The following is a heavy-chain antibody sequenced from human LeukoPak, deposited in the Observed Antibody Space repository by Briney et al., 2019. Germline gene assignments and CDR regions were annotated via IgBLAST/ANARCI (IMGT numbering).Heavy chain of an antibody. CDR3: ARVHYNTAMVDIDY. CDR2: ISSSGSTI. D-gene: IGHD5-18*01. J-gene: IGHJ4*02. CDR1: GFTFSSYE. V-gene: IGHV3-48*03. Sequence: GGSLRLSCAASGFTFSSYEMHWVRQAPGKGLEWISYISSSGSTIYYADSVKGRFTISRDNGKNSLYLQMHSLRAEDTAVYYCARVHYNTAMVDIDYWGQGTLVTVSS.